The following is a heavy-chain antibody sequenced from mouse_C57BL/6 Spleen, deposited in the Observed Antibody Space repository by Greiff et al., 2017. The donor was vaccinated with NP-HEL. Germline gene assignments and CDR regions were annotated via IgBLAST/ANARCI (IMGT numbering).Heavy chain of an antibody. Sequence: VQLQQSGPELVKPGASVKIPCKASGYTFTDYNMDWVKQSHGKSLEWIGDINPNNGGTIYNQKFKGKATLTVDKSSSTAYMELRSLTSEDTAVYYCARSRYSNYGAMDYWGQGTSVTVSS. CDR3: ARSRYSNYGAMDY. V-gene: IGHV1-18*01. J-gene: IGHJ4*01. D-gene: IGHD2-5*01. CDR1: GYTFTDYN. CDR2: INPNNGGT.